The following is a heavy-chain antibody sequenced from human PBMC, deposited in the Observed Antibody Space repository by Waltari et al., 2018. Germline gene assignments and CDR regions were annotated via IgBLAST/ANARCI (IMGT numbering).Heavy chain of an antibody. V-gene: IGHV3-33*01. CDR2: IWYDGSNK. CDR1: GFTFSSYG. J-gene: IGHJ4*02. D-gene: IGHD6-19*01. CDR3: ARDATMYSSGFDY. Sequence: QVQLVESGGGVVQPGRSLRLSCAASGFTFSSYGMHWVRQAPGNGLEWVAVIWYDGSNKYYADSVKGRFTISRDNSKNTLYLQMNSLRAEDTAVYYCARDATMYSSGFDYWGQGTLVTVSS.